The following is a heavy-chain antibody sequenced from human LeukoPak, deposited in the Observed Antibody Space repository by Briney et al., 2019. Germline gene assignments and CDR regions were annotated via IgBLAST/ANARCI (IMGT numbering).Heavy chain of an antibody. D-gene: IGHD3-10*01. CDR1: GGSFSNYY. CDR3: ARRKNTAIAMVRGVRGGLNWFDP. CDR2: INHSGST. J-gene: IGHJ5*02. Sequence: SETLSLTCAVYGGSFSNYYWSWIHQPPGKGLEWIGEINHSGSTNYNPSLKSRVTISVDTSKNQFSLKLSSVTAADTAVYYCARRKNTAIAMVRGVRGGLNWFDPWGQGTLVTVSS. V-gene: IGHV4-34*01.